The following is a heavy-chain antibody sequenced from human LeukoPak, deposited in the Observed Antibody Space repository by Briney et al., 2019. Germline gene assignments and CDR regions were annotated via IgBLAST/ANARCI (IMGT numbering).Heavy chain of an antibody. V-gene: IGHV5-51*01. D-gene: IGHD5-12*01. J-gene: IGHJ4*02. CDR2: IYPGDSDT. CDR1: GYSFTSYW. Sequence: GESLKISCKGSGYSFTSYWIGWVRQMPGKGLEWMGIIYPGDSDTRYSPSFQGQVTISADKSISTAYLQWSSLKASDTAMYYSARLGLNSYSGYDSVNYFDYWGQGTLVTVSS. CDR3: ARLGLNSYSGYDSVNYFDY.